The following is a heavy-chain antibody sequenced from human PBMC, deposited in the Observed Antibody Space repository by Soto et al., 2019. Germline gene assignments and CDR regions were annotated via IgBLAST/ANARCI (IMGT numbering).Heavy chain of an antibody. V-gene: IGHV1-8*01. CDR3: ARRPGGYCSSTRCSYYMDV. CDR1: GYTFTSYD. CDR2: MNPNSGNT. J-gene: IGHJ6*03. Sequence: ASVKVSCKASGYTFTSYDINWVRQATGQGLEWMGWMNPNSGNTGYAQKFQGRVTMTRNTSISTAYMELSSLRSEDTAVYYCARRPGGYCSSTRCSYYMDVWGKGTTVTVAS. D-gene: IGHD2-2*01.